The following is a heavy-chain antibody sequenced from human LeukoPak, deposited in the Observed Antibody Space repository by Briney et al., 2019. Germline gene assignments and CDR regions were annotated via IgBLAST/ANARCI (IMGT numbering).Heavy chain of an antibody. CDR1: GLTFSNLK. D-gene: IGHD3-10*01. CDR3: AKDRIPWFGELRGPYDAFDI. V-gene: IGHV3-23*01. Sequence: AGGSRRLSCAVSGLTFSNLKMNWVRQAPGKGLEWVSAISGSGGSTYYADSVKGRFTISRDNSKNTLYLQMNSLRAEDTAVYYCAKDRIPWFGELRGPYDAFDIWGQGTMVTVSS. J-gene: IGHJ3*02. CDR2: ISGSGGST.